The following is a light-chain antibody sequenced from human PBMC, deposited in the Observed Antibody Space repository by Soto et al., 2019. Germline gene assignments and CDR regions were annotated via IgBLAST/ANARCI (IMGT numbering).Light chain of an antibody. CDR3: QQYNNWPAIT. CDR1: QGVRSN. Sequence: EIVMTQCPATLSVSPWEIVTLSCRASQGVRSNLAWYQQKPGQPPRLVISGASTRAPGIPARFSGFGSGTDFTLTISSLQSEDFAIYYCQQYNNWPAITFGQGTRLEI. V-gene: IGKV3D-15*01. J-gene: IGKJ5*01. CDR2: GAS.